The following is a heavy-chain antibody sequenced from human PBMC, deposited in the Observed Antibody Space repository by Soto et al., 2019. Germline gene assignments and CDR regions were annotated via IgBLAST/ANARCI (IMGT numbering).Heavy chain of an antibody. J-gene: IGHJ4*02. CDR3: ASDSSFNYYDSSRSPGPIDY. Sequence: GGSLRLSCAASGFTFSSYGMHWVRQAPCKGLEWVAVIWYDGSNKYYADSVKGRFTISRDNSKNTLYLQMNSLRAEDTAVYYCASDSSFNYYDSSRSPGPIDYWGKGTLVTVSX. D-gene: IGHD3-22*01. CDR1: GFTFSSYG. V-gene: IGHV3-33*01. CDR2: IWYDGSNK.